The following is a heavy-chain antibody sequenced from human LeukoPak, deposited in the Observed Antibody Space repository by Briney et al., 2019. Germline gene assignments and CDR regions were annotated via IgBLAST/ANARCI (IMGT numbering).Heavy chain of an antibody. Sequence: GGSLRLSCAASGFAFNTYPMHWVRQAPGKGLEWVAFISSDGSNEYYTDSVKGRFIISRESFKNALYLQMNSLRVKDTAVYYCARESYYDTNTQDFWGQGTLVAVSS. J-gene: IGHJ4*02. CDR3: ARESYYDTNTQDF. CDR1: GFAFNTYP. CDR2: ISSDGSNE. D-gene: IGHD3-22*01. V-gene: IGHV3-30-3*01.